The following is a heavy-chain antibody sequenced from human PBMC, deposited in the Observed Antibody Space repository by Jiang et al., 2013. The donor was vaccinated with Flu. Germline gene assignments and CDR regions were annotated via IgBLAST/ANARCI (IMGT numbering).Heavy chain of an antibody. V-gene: IGHV2-70*01. CDR3: ARAIVYYYDSSGYQFDY. Sequence: KPTQTLTLTCTFSGFSLSTSGMCVSWIRQPPGKALEWLALIDWDDDKYYSTSLKTRLTISKDTSKNQVVLTMTNMDPVDTATYYCARAIVYYYDSSGYQFDYWGQGTLVTVSS. CDR1: GFSLSTSGMC. J-gene: IGHJ4*02. CDR2: IDWDDDK. D-gene: IGHD3-22*01.